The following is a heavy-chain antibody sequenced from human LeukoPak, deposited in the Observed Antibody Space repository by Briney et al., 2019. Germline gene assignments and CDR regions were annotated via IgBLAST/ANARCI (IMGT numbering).Heavy chain of an antibody. V-gene: IGHV3-7*01. J-gene: IGHJ4*02. Sequence: GGSLRLSCAASGFTFNNYCMSWVRQAPGKGLEWVAYIKQDGSEKYFGDSVKGRFTISRDNAKNSLYLQMNSLRAEDTAVYYCARDRARRYYDSSGYPSYLDFDYWGQGTLVTVSS. CDR2: IKQDGSEK. CDR3: ARDRARRYYDSSGYPSYLDFDY. D-gene: IGHD3-22*01. CDR1: GFTFNNYC.